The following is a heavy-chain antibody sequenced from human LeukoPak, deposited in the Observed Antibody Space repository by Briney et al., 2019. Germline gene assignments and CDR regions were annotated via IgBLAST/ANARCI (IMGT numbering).Heavy chain of an antibody. CDR2: INHSGST. V-gene: IGHV4-34*01. J-gene: IGHJ4*02. D-gene: IGHD1-26*01. CDR1: GGSFSGYY. Sequence: SETLSLTCAVYGGSFSGYYWSWIRQPPGKGLEWIGEINHSGSTNYNPPLKSRVTISVDTSKNQFSLKLSSVTAADTAVYYCARLYSGSYIYWGQGTLVTVSS. CDR3: ARLYSGSYIY.